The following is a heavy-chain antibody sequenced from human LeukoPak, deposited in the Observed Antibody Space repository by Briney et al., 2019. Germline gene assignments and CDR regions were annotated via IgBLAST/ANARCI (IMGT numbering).Heavy chain of an antibody. J-gene: IGHJ4*02. CDR3: ARDRVNSIPFDY. D-gene: IGHD3-3*02. CDR2: IWYDGRNK. V-gene: IGHV3-33*01. Sequence: GSLRLSCAASGFTFSSYGMHWVRQAPGKGLEWVAVIWYDGRNKYYADSVKGRFTISRDNSKNTLYLQMNSLRAEDTAVYYCARDRVNSIPFDYWGQGTLVTVSS. CDR1: GFTFSSYG.